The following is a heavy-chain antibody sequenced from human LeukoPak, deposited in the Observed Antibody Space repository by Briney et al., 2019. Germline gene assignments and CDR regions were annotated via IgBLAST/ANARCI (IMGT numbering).Heavy chain of an antibody. D-gene: IGHD5-24*01. CDR2: INPNSGGT. Sequence: GASVKVSCKASGYTFTGYYMHWVRQAPGQGLEWMGRINPNSGGTNYAQKFQGRVTMTRDTSISTAYMELSGLRSDDTAVYYCARGGKMASDAFDIWGQGTMVTVSS. CDR1: GYTFTGYY. V-gene: IGHV1-2*06. J-gene: IGHJ3*02. CDR3: ARGGKMASDAFDI.